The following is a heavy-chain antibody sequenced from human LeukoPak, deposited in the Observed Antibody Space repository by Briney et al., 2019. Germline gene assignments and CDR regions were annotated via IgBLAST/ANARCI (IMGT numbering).Heavy chain of an antibody. D-gene: IGHD3-22*01. CDR1: GGTFSSYA. Sequence: ASVEVSCKASGGTFSSYAISWVRQAPGQGLEWMGGIIPIFGTANYAQKFQGRVTITADESTSTAYMELSSLRSEDTAVYYCARGPRAYYYDSSGYYSGYWGQGTLVTVSS. J-gene: IGHJ4*02. V-gene: IGHV1-69*13. CDR3: ARGPRAYYYDSSGYYSGY. CDR2: IIPIFGTA.